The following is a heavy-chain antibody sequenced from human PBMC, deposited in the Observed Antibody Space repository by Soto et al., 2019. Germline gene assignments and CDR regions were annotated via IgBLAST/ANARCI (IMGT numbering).Heavy chain of an antibody. CDR2: INYSGSD. CDR3: ARGVGCSGLNWFDP. CDR1: GSSINGYY. J-gene: IGHJ5*02. D-gene: IGHD6-19*01. Sequence: PSESLSLPCTFSGSSINGYYWPWIRQSPERGLEWIGYINYSGSDNYNPSLNSRLTMSVDRSKSQFSMKLASVSAADMAVYYCARGVGCSGLNWFDPWGQGTLVTVSS. V-gene: IGHV4-59*12.